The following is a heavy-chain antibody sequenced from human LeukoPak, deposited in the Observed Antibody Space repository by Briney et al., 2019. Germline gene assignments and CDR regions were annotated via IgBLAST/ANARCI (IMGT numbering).Heavy chain of an antibody. Sequence: GGSLRLSCAASGFTFNKYWMQWVRQAPGKGLVWVSRIYSDGSSTDYADSVKGRFTISRDNAKNTLYLQMNSLRVEDTAVYYCARESPQVVTLDYWGQGALVTVSS. V-gene: IGHV3-74*01. D-gene: IGHD2-15*01. J-gene: IGHJ4*02. CDR2: IYSDGSST. CDR1: GFTFNKYW. CDR3: ARESPQVVTLDY.